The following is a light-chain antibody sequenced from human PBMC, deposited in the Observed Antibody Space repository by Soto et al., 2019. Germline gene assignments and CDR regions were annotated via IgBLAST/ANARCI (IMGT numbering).Light chain of an antibody. V-gene: IGKV3-20*01. Sequence: EIVLTQSPGTLSLSPGERATLSCRASQSVGESLVWYQQKPGQAPRLLIYRVFNRATGIPDRFTGSGSGTDFTLTIIRLEHEDFAVYYCQQFGGSPRTFGRGTKEERK. J-gene: IGKJ1*01. CDR1: QSVGES. CDR3: QQFGGSPRT. CDR2: RVF.